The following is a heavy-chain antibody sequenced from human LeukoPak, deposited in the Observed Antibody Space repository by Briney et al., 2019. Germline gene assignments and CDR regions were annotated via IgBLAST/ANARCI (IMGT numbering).Heavy chain of an antibody. CDR2: ISSSSSTI. J-gene: IGHJ4*02. CDR3: ARGRGYYYDFVDC. Sequence: GGSLRLSCAASGFTFSSYSMNWVRQAPGKGLEWVSYISSSSSTIYYADSVKGRFTISRDNAKNSLYLQMNGLRDEDTAVYYCARGRGYYYDFVDCWGQGTLVTVSS. V-gene: IGHV3-48*02. D-gene: IGHD3-22*01. CDR1: GFTFSSYS.